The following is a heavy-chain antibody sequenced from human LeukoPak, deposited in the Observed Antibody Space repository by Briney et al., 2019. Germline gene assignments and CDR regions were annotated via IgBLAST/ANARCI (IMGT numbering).Heavy chain of an antibody. D-gene: IGHD4-23*01. CDR3: AKVPYGGNLNDGFDI. V-gene: IGHV3-20*04. CDR2: INWNGDST. J-gene: IGHJ3*02. CDR1: GFTFDDYG. Sequence: GGSLRLSCAASGFTFDDYGMTWVRQAPGKGLEWVSGINWNGDSTHYADSVKGRFTISRDNTKNSLYLQMNSLRAEDTAVYYCAKVPYGGNLNDGFDIWGQGTMVTVSS.